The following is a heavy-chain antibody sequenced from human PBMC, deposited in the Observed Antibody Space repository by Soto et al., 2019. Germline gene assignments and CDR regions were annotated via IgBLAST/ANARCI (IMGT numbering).Heavy chain of an antibody. V-gene: IGHV3-74*01. Sequence: GGSLRLSCAASGFTFSSYWMHWVRQAPGKGLVWVSRINSDGSSTSYADSVKGRFTISRDNAKNTLYLQMNSLRAEDTAGYYCARDNSSGWYNFDYWGQGTLVTVSS. D-gene: IGHD6-19*01. CDR3: ARDNSSGWYNFDY. J-gene: IGHJ4*02. CDR1: GFTFSSYW. CDR2: INSDGSST.